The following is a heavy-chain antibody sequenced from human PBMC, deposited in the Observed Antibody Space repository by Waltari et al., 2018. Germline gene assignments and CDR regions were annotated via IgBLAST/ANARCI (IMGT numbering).Heavy chain of an antibody. J-gene: IGHJ4*02. D-gene: IGHD7-27*01. Sequence: EVQLVESGGGLVQLGGSLRLSCAASGCTFSSYWRRCVRQAAGQGLEWVASINEDGSEKKYVDSVKGRFTISRDNAKNSLYLQMNSLRVEDTAFYFCARGAWGLDYWGQGTLVTVSS. V-gene: IGHV3-7*01. CDR2: INEDGSEK. CDR1: GCTFSSYW. CDR3: ARGAWGLDY.